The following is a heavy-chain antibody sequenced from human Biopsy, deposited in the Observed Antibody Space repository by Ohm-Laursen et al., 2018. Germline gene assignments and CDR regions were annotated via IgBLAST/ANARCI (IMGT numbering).Heavy chain of an antibody. CDR3: AGRPWPNAFDI. V-gene: IGHV4-34*01. D-gene: IGHD5-12*01. CDR1: GGSFSGTY. Sequence: GTLSLTCAVSGGSFSGTYWSWIRQTPGKGLEWIGEINHSGSTKYNPSFESRVTISVDTSKNQFSLKLSSVTAADTAVYYCAGRPWPNAFDIWGQGTMVTVSS. CDR2: INHSGST. J-gene: IGHJ3*02.